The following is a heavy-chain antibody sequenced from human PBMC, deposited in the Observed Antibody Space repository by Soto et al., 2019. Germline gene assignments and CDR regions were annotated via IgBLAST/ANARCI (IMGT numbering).Heavy chain of an antibody. D-gene: IGHD5-18*01. CDR2: MSYDGSNK. CDR1: GFTFSSYA. J-gene: IGHJ4*02. CDR3: ARDPITWIQVWLGRGGFDY. V-gene: IGHV3-30-3*01. Sequence: QVQLVESGGDVVQPGRSLRLSCAASGFTFSSYAMHWVRQAPGKGLEWVAVMSYDGSNKNYADSVKGRFIISRDNSKNTLYLQMNSLRPEDTAVYYCARDPITWIQVWLGRGGFDYWGQGTLVTVSS.